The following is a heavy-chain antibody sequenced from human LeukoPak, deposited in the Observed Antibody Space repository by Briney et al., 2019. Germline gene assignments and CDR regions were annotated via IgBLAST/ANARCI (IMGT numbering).Heavy chain of an antibody. V-gene: IGHV3-11*01. CDR1: GFSFSHFF. CDR2: IGGAGTTI. J-gene: IGHJ4*02. CDR3: VRDSGYSDGLTY. D-gene: IGHD5-24*01. Sequence: GALRLSCEASGFSFSHFFMTWIRQAPGEGLQFVASIGGAGTTIYYGDSAKGRFTISRDNAKNSLYLQFNSLTAEDTAIYYCVRDSGYSDGLTYWGQGTLVTVSS.